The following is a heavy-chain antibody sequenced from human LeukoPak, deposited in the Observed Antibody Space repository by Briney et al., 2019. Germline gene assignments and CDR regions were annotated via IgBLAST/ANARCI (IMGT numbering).Heavy chain of an antibody. CDR2: ISWDGGST. J-gene: IGHJ6*03. CDR3: AKDRTRIGVYYMDV. CDR1: GFTFDDYA. Sequence: GGSLRLSCAASGFTFDDYAMHWVRQAPGKGLEWVSLISWDGGSTYYADSVKGRFTISRDNSKNSLYLQMNSLRAEDTALYYCAKDRTRIGVYYMDVWGKGTTVTVSS. D-gene: IGHD3-16*01. V-gene: IGHV3-43D*03.